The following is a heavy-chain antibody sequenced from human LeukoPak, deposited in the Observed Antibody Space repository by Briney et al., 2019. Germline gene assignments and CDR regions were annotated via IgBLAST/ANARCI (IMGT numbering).Heavy chain of an antibody. D-gene: IGHD6-6*01. J-gene: IGHJ4*02. Sequence: ASVKVSCKASGYTFTSYYMHWVRQAPGQGLEWMGIINPSGGSTSYAQKFQGRVTMTRDTSTSTVYMELSSLRSEDTAVYYCARDYSIAARRGPWDYWGQGTLVTVSS. V-gene: IGHV1-46*01. CDR1: GYTFTSYY. CDR3: ARDYSIAARRGPWDY. CDR2: INPSGGST.